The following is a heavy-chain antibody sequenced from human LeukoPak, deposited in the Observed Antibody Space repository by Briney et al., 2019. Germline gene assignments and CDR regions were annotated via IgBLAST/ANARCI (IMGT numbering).Heavy chain of an antibody. CDR1: GFTFNSYS. Sequence: PGGSLRLSCAASGFTFNSYSMNWVRLAPGKGVEWVSSISNFNSYRYYADAVKGRFTISRDNAKTTLYLQMNSLRAEDTAVYYCARAAADYDILTPGEAHYYYYYMDVWGKGTTVTISS. CDR2: ISNFNSYR. CDR3: ARAAADYDILTPGEAHYYYYYMDV. V-gene: IGHV3-21*01. D-gene: IGHD3-9*01. J-gene: IGHJ6*03.